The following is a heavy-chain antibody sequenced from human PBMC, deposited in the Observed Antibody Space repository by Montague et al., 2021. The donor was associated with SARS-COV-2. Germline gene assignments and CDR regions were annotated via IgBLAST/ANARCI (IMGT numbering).Heavy chain of an antibody. CDR1: GGSFSGYY. Sequence: SETLSLTCAVYGGSFSGYYWSWIRQPPGKGLEWIGNIYYSGSTYYNPSLKSRVTISVDTSKNQFSLKLSSVTAADTAVYYCARLNFHITIFGVVSSRVFDYWGQGTLVTVSS. CDR2: IYYSGST. CDR3: ARLNFHITIFGVVSSRVFDY. J-gene: IGHJ4*02. D-gene: IGHD3-3*01. V-gene: IGHV4-34*01.